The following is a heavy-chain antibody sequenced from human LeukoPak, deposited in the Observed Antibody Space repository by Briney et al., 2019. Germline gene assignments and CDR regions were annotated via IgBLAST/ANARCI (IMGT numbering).Heavy chain of an antibody. CDR1: GGSMSTYY. CDR3: ARAPLDYGDMGYFDY. V-gene: IGHV4-59*12. CDR2: IYHSGST. J-gene: IGHJ4*02. D-gene: IGHD4-17*01. Sequence: KPSETLSLTCTVSGGSMSTYYWSWIRQPPGKGLEWIGEIYHSGSTNYNPSLKSRVTISVDKSKNQFSLKLSSVTAADTAVYYCARAPLDYGDMGYFDYWGQGTLVTVSS.